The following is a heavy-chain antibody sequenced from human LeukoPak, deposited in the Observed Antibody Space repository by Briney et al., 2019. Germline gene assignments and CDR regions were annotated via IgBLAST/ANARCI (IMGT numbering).Heavy chain of an antibody. V-gene: IGHV3-48*04. J-gene: IGHJ4*02. CDR2: ISSSSSTI. CDR3: ARDIYYDSSGYYGSVY. D-gene: IGHD3-22*01. CDR1: GFTFSSYS. Sequence: GGSLRLSCSASGFTFSSYSMNWVRQAPGKGLEWVSYISSSSSTIYYADSVKGRFTISRDNAKNSLYLQMNSLRAEDTAVYYCARDIYYDSSGYYGSVYWGQGTLVTVSS.